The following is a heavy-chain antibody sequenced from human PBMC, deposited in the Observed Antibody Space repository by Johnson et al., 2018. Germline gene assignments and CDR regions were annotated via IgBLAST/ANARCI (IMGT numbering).Heavy chain of an antibody. CDR3: GKDPFGTTHYHFMDV. J-gene: IGHJ6*03. D-gene: IGHD1-7*01. CDR2: ISYDGSHK. V-gene: IGHV3-30*18. CDR1: GFSFSSYG. Sequence: QVQLVESGGGVVQPGRSLRLSCAASGFSFSSYGMHWVRPAPVRGLEWMDFISYDGSHKYYADSVKGRFTISRDNSKSTLYLQMDSLRAEDTAVYYCGKDPFGTTHYHFMDVWGKGTTVTVSS.